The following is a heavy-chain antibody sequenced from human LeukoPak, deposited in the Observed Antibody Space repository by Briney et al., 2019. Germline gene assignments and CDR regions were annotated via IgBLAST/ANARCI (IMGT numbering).Heavy chain of an antibody. CDR1: GDSISSYS. J-gene: IGHJ4*02. D-gene: IGHD2-2*01. CDR3: ARVFPKRYCSSTSCPRSPFDY. V-gene: IGHV4-59*08. CDR2: LYYSGDT. Sequence: SETLSLTCTVSGDSISSYSWTWIRQPPGTGLEWIGHLYYSGDTLYNPSLKSRVTISLDTSKNQFSLKLSSVTAADTAVYYCARVFPKRYCSSTSCPRSPFDYWGQGTLVTVSS.